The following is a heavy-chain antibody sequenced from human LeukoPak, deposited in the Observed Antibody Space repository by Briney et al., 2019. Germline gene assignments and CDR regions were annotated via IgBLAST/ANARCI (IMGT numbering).Heavy chain of an antibody. D-gene: IGHD2-2*03. CDR2: IRSKAYGGTT. CDR3: ARVDIVVVPAASSAFDI. Sequence: GGSLRLSCTASGFTFGDYAMSWFRQAPGKGREWVGFIRSKAYGGTTEYAASVKGRFTISRDDSKSIAYLQMNSLKTEDTAVYYCARVDIVVVPAASSAFDIWGQGTMLTVSS. J-gene: IGHJ3*02. V-gene: IGHV3-49*03. CDR1: GFTFGDYA.